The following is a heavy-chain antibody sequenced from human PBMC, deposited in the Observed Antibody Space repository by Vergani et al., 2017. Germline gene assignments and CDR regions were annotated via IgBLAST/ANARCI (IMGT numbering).Heavy chain of an antibody. Sequence: QVQLVQSGAEVKKPGSSVKVSCKASGGTFSSYTISWARQAPGQGREWMGRIIPILGIANYAQKFQGTVTITAEKSTSTAYMELSSLRSEDTAVYYCARDDGATIGEYYFDYWGQGTLVTVSS. J-gene: IGHJ4*02. CDR3: ARDDGATIGEYYFDY. D-gene: IGHD5-12*01. CDR2: IIPILGIA. V-gene: IGHV1-69*08. CDR1: GGTFSSYT.